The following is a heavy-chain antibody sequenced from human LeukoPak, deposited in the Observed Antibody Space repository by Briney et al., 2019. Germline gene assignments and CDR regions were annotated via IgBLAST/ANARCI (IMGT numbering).Heavy chain of an antibody. Sequence: PGGSLRLSCAASGFPFNTQDMRWVRQALGKGLEWVSSIHADGVGTFYADSVRGRFTISRDNSKNTLDLQMNSLRVEDTAVYYCGKGRVSEWGQGTLVTVSS. CDR3: GKGRVSE. CDR1: GFPFNTQD. D-gene: IGHD6-19*01. V-gene: IGHV3-23*01. CDR2: IHADGVGT. J-gene: IGHJ4*02.